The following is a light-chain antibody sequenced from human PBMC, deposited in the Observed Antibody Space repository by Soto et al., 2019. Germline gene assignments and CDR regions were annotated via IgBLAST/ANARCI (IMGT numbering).Light chain of an antibody. CDR1: QSISTW. CDR3: QQCSTFPRT. V-gene: IGKV1-5*03. CDR2: KAS. Sequence: DIQMTQSPSTLSASVGDRVTITCRASQSISTWLAWYQQKPGKAPKLLIYKASSLEGGVPSRFSGRGSGTEFTLTISSLQPDDFATYYCQQCSTFPRTFGQGTKVEIK. J-gene: IGKJ1*01.